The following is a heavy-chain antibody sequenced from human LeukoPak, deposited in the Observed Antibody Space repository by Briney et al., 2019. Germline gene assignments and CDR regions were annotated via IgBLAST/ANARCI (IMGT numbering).Heavy chain of an antibody. CDR3: ARDLPRYSSSLNWFDP. Sequence: SETLSLTCTVSGGSISSYYWSWIRKPPGKGLKWIGYIYYSGSTNYNPSLKSRVTISVDTSKNQFSLKLSSVTAADTAVYYCARDLPRYSSSLNWFDPWGQGTLVTVSS. J-gene: IGHJ5*02. V-gene: IGHV4-59*01. CDR1: GGSISSYY. D-gene: IGHD6-13*01. CDR2: IYYSGST.